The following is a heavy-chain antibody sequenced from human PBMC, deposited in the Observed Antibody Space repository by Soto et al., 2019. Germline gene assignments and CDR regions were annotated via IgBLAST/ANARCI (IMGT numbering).Heavy chain of an antibody. CDR3: AKDKPGTTSFDY. Sequence: EVQLLESGGGLVQPGGSLRLSCAASGFSISSNAMYWVRQAPGKGLEWVSGIDDRRDTTHYADSVKGRFTISRDTSKNPLYLQLNTLRADYTAVYYGAKDKPGTTSFDYWGQGTLVTVSS. J-gene: IGHJ4*02. V-gene: IGHV3-23*01. D-gene: IGHD1-1*01. CDR1: GFSISSNA. CDR2: IDDRRDTT.